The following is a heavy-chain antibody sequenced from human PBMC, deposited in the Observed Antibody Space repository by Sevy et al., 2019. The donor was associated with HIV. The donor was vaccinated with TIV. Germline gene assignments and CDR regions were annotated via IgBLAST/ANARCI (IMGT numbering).Heavy chain of an antibody. J-gene: IGHJ5*02. CDR1: GGTFNNYA. CDR2: IIAFSGTT. Sequence: ASVKVSCKASGGTFNNYAFVWVRQAPGQGPEWMGRIIAFSGTTSKAPKFQGRITITADESTTTVYMELSSLRSDDTAFYFCASHIVAEAGTGPYDSWGQGTLVTVSS. V-gene: IGHV1-69*13. D-gene: IGHD6-13*01. CDR3: ASHIVAEAGTGPYDS.